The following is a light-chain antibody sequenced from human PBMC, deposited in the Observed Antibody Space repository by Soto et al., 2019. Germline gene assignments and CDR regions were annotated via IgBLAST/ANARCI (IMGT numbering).Light chain of an antibody. V-gene: IGKV3-15*01. CDR3: QQYNNWPPIT. J-gene: IGKJ5*01. CDR2: GAS. CDR1: QSVSST. Sequence: EIVMTQSPATLSVSPGERATLSCRASQSVSSTLAWCQQKTGQAPRLRIYGASTRATGIPARFSGSGSGTEFTLTISSLQSEDVAVYYFQQYNNWPPITFGQGTRLEIK.